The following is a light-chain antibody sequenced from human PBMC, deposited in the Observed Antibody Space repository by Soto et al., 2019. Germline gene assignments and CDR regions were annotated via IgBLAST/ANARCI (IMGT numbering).Light chain of an antibody. CDR2: GTS. CDR1: QRIASSY. Sequence: PGERATLSCRASQRIASSYLGWYQQKPGQAPRLLIYGTSNRATGIPDRFSGSGSGTDFTLTITRLEPEDFAVYYCQHYGTSPYTFGPGTKVEIK. V-gene: IGKV3-20*01. J-gene: IGKJ3*01. CDR3: QHYGTSPYT.